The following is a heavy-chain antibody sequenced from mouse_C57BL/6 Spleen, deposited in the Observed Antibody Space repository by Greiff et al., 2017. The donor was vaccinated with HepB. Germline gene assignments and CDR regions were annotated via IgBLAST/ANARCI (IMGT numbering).Heavy chain of an antibody. V-gene: IGHV2-2*01. Sequence: VKLEESGPGLVQPSQSLSITCTVSGFSLTSYGVHWVRQSPGKGLEWLGVIWSGGSTDYNAAFISRLSISKDNSKSQVFFKMNSLQADDTAIYYCAREAGYYFYFDYWGQGTTLTVSS. CDR1: GFSLTSYG. D-gene: IGHD2-3*01. CDR2: IWSGGST. CDR3: AREAGYYFYFDY. J-gene: IGHJ2*01.